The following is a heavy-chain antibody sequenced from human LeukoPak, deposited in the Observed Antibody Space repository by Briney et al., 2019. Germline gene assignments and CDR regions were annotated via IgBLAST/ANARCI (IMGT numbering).Heavy chain of an antibody. CDR2: ISGDGVNT. D-gene: IGHD6-19*01. CDR1: GFTFSSCA. J-gene: IGHJ4*01. V-gene: IGHV3-23*01. Sequence: GGSLRLSCAASGFTFSSCAMSWVRQAPGERLEWVSAISGDGVNTYYADSVKGRFTISRDNSRNTLYLQMDSLRADDTAVYYCAKGPLIAVAGTTWDYWGQGTLVTVSS. CDR3: AKGPLIAVAGTTWDY.